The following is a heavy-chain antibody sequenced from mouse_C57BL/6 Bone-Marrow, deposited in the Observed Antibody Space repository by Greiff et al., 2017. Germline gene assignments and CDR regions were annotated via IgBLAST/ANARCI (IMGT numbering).Heavy chain of an antibody. CDR1: GYTFTSYW. CDR2: IDPSDSYT. CDR3: ARTTVVPYAMDY. Sequence: QVQLQQPGAELVMPGASVKLSCKASGYTFTSYWMHWVKQRPGQGLEWIGEIDPSDSYTNYNQKFKGKSTLTVDKSSSTAYMQLSSLTSEDSAVXYCARTTVVPYAMDYWGQGTSVTVSS. V-gene: IGHV1-69*01. J-gene: IGHJ4*01. D-gene: IGHD1-1*01.